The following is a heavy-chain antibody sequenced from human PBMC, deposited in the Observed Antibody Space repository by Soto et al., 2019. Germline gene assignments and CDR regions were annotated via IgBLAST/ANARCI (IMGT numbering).Heavy chain of an antibody. CDR2: IKSKTDGGTT. J-gene: IGHJ4*01. V-gene: IGHV3-15*01. CDR3: TTGSITMVRGVIDY. CDR1: GFTFSNAW. Sequence: EVQLVESGGGLVKPGGSLRLSCAASGFTFSNAWMSWVRQAPGKGLEWVGRIKSKTDGGTTDYAAPVKGRFTISRDDSKNKLYMQMTSVKTEYTAVYDCTTGSITMVRGVIDYWGQGTLVTVSS. D-gene: IGHD3-10*01.